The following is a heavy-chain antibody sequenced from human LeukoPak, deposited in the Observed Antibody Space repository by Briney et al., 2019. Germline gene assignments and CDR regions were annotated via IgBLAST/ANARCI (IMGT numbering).Heavy chain of an antibody. V-gene: IGHV3-30*18. J-gene: IGHJ4*02. D-gene: IGHD4-11*01. Sequence: GGSLRLSCAASGFTFSSYGVHWVRQAPGKGLEWVAVISYDGSNKYYADSVKGRFTISRDNSKNTLYLQMNSLRAEDTAVYYCAKLQHPNDYWGQGALVTVSS. CDR2: ISYDGSNK. CDR1: GFTFSSYG. CDR3: AKLQHPNDY.